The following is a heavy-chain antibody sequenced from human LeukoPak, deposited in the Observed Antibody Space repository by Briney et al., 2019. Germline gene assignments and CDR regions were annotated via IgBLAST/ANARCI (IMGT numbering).Heavy chain of an antibody. J-gene: IGHJ4*02. D-gene: IGHD1-1*01. CDR1: GFTFSGYA. CDR3: AKAGIGADGAGFLCEY. CDR2: ASYYVGKQ. V-gene: IGHV3-23*01. Sequence: GGSLRLSRAASGFTFSGYAMSWVRQAPGKGLEWVSTASYYVGKQYHADSVRGRFTVSRDNSRNTVSLQMSSLRVEDTGIYYCAKAGIGADGAGFLCEYWGQGTLVTVSS.